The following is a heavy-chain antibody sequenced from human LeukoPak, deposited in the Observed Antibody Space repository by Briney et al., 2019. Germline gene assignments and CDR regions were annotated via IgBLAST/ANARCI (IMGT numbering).Heavy chain of an antibody. CDR1: GFIFSSYG. D-gene: IGHD3-10*01. CDR2: IRYDGSNT. V-gene: IGHV3-30*02. CDR3: AKGGAVSSKSITMIRGTRRYNYYMDV. Sequence: GGSLRLPCAASGFIFSSYGMHWVRQAPGKGLEWVAFIRYDGSNTYYADSVKGRFTISRDNSKNTLYLQMNSLRAEDTAVYYCAKGGAVSSKSITMIRGTRRYNYYMDVWGKGTTVTISS. J-gene: IGHJ6*03.